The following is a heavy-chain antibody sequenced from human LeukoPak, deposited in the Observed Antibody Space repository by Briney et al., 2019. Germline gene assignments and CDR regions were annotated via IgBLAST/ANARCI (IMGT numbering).Heavy chain of an antibody. D-gene: IGHD1-26*01. Sequence: ASVKVSCKASGYTFTSYGISWVRQAPGQGLEWMGWISAYNGNTNYAQKLQGRVTMTTDTSTSTAYMELRSLRSDDTAVYCCARDSGSYLGRDYFDYWGQGTLVTVSS. CDR3: ARDSGSYLGRDYFDY. CDR2: ISAYNGNT. V-gene: IGHV1-18*01. CDR1: GYTFTSYG. J-gene: IGHJ4*02.